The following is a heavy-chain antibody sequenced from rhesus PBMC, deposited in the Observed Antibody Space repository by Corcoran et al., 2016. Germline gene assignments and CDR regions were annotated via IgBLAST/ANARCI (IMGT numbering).Heavy chain of an antibody. J-gene: IGHJ4*01. V-gene: IGHV4-99*02. CDR2: ISGSSGST. CDR1: GSSISSGYY. Sequence: QVQLQESGPGLVKPSETLSLTCAASGSSISSGYYWGWIRQPPGKGLEYIGYISGSSGSTYYNPSLKSRVTISKDTSKNQFSLKLSSVTAADTAVYYCARARGSSELDYWGQGVLVTVSS. CDR3: ARARGSSELDY. D-gene: IGHD1-44*02.